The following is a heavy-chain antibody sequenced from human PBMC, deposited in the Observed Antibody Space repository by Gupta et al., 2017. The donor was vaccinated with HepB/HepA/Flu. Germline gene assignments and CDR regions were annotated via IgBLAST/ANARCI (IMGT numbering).Heavy chain of an antibody. D-gene: IGHD1-26*01. Sequence: QVQLVESGGGVVQPGRSLRLSCAASGFTFSSYGMHWVRQAPGKGLEWVAVIWYDGSNKYYADSVKGRFTISRDNSKNTLYLQMNSLRAEDTAVYYCARGVVGARYPLVYLGGMDVWGQGTTVTVSS. J-gene: IGHJ6*02. CDR1: GFTFSSYG. CDR3: ARGVVGARYPLVYLGGMDV. V-gene: IGHV3-33*01. CDR2: IWYDGSNK.